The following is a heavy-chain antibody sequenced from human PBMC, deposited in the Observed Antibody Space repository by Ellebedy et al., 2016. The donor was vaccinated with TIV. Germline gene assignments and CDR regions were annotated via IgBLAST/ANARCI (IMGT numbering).Heavy chain of an antibody. Sequence: GESLKISCAASGFTVSSNYMSWVRQAPGKGLEWVSVIYSGGSTYYADSVKGRFTISRDNSKNTLYLQMNSLRAEDTAVYYCARDIGQWLVLGVWGQGTLVTVSS. J-gene: IGHJ4*02. V-gene: IGHV3-53*01. CDR3: ARDIGQWLVLGV. CDR1: GFTVSSNY. D-gene: IGHD6-19*01. CDR2: IYSGGST.